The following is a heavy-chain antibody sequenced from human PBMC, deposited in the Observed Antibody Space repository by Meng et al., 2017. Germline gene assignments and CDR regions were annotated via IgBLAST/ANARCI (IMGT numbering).Heavy chain of an antibody. CDR3: AREERGSDDS. CDR2: INSYRGDT. CDR1: GYILVSYG. J-gene: IGHJ5*02. Sequence: QVQLVQSGAEVKKPGASVKVSCKASGYILVSYGIHWVRQAPGQGLEWIGWINSYRGDTNYTQTLQGRVTLTEEPSTGTAYMELSSLRSDDTAVYYCAREERGSDDSWGQGTLVTVSS. D-gene: IGHD2-21*01. V-gene: IGHV1-18*01.